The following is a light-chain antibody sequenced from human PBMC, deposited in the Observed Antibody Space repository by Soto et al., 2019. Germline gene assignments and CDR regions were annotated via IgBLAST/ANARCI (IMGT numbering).Light chain of an antibody. CDR2: GAS. CDR3: QQYDKWPRT. V-gene: IGKV3-15*01. Sequence: DIVITHFLATLSVSPGERVTLSCRASQGLTRNLAWYQHKPGQSPRLLIYGASARATGIPDRFSGGGSGAEYTLTISSLQSEDFAVYYCQQYDKWPRTFGQGTKVDIK. J-gene: IGKJ1*01. CDR1: QGLTRN.